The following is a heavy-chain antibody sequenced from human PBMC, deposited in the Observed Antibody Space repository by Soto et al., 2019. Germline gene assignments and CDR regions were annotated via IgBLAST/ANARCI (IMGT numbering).Heavy chain of an antibody. CDR3: ALLGNRYRPPTSTLCAFDY. J-gene: IGHJ4*02. D-gene: IGHD3-16*02. Sequence: PETLRVTCTVSAATISSCCWSGFRQPPGKRLEWIGYIFHSGTTNYNPSLKSRVTMSVDTSKHQFSLNLSSLTTADTAVYFCALLGNRYRPPTSTLCAFDYLGQG. CDR2: IFHSGTT. CDR1: AATISSCC. V-gene: IGHV4-59*01.